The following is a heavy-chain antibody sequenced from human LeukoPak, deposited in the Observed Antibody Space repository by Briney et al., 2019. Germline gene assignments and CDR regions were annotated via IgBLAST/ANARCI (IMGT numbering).Heavy chain of an antibody. D-gene: IGHD3-22*01. CDR3: ARDIRLFLSSAPTHNWFDP. Sequence: MTSETLSLTCTVSGGSITSYYWSWIRQSAGKGLEWIGRIYITGSTTYNPSLKSRVTMSLDTSKNQFSLKLSSVTAADTAVYYCARDIRLFLSSAPTHNWFDPWGQGTLVTVSS. V-gene: IGHV4-4*07. J-gene: IGHJ5*02. CDR2: IYITGST. CDR1: GGSITSYY.